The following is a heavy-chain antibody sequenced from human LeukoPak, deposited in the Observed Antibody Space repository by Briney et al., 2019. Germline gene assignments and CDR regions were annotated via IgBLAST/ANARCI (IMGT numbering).Heavy chain of an antibody. J-gene: IGHJ4*02. Sequence: PFEALSLTCTVSGGSISSNNSYWGCIRQPPGKGLEWIGNVHRRGSTYYNPSLKSRVTISVDTSKNQFSLKLSSVSAADTAVYYCARHASLGYCSGGSCLNRRPFDYWGQRTLVPVSS. CDR2: VHRRGST. D-gene: IGHD2-15*01. V-gene: IGHV4-39*01. CDR1: GGSISSNNSY. CDR3: ARHASLGYCSGGSCLNRRPFDY.